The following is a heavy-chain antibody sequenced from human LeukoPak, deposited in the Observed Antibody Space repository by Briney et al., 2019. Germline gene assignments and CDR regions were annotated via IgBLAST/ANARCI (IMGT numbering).Heavy chain of an antibody. V-gene: IGHV3-7*05. CDR3: ARGGFSYSY. J-gene: IGHJ4*02. Sequence: GGSLRLSCAASGFTFSSYRMSWVRQAPGKGLEWVANIKEDGSEKNYVDSVKGRFTISRDNAKNSLHLQMNSLRAEDTAVYYCARGGFSYSYWGQGTVVTVSS. D-gene: IGHD5-18*01. CDR2: IKEDGSEK. CDR1: GFTFSSYR.